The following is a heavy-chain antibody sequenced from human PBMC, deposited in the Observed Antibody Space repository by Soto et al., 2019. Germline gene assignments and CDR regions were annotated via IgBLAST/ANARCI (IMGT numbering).Heavy chain of an antibody. D-gene: IGHD1-1*01. CDR1: GLSLSSSGVA. CDR3: ANATTRTTLLAY. V-gene: IGHV2-5*01. J-gene: IGHJ4*02. CDR2: MFWYDDK. Sequence: QITLKESGPALVQPTQTLTLTCTFSGLSLSSSGVAVGWVRQPPGKALECLALMFWYDDKRYSPALKSRLPLSKDTSKDQVVFTMTNVDPVDTGTDYCANATTRTTLLAYWGQGTPVSVSS.